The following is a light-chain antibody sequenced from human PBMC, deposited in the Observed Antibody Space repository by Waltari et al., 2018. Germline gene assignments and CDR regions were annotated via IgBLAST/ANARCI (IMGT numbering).Light chain of an antibody. CDR2: AAS. CDR3: QQTYNIPRT. J-gene: IGKJ4*01. Sequence: DIQMTQSPSSLSASVGDRVTITCRASRDITNYVNLYQQKAGKAPQLLIYAASSLQGGVPSRFSGGGSGTDFNLTITSLRPDDFATYYCQQTYNIPRTFGGGTKVEIK. CDR1: RDITNY. V-gene: IGKV1-39*01.